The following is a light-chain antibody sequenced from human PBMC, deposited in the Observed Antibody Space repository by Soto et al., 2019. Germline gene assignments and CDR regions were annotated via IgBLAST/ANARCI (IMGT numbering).Light chain of an antibody. CDR3: QQYNSIEYT. CDR2: DAS. CDR1: QSISSW. J-gene: IGKJ2*01. Sequence: DIQMTQSPSTLSASVGDRVTITCRASQSISSWLAWYQQKPGKAPKLLIYDASSLESGVPSRFSGSGSGTEFTLTISSLQPDDFATYYCQQYNSIEYTFGQGTKLEIK. V-gene: IGKV1-5*01.